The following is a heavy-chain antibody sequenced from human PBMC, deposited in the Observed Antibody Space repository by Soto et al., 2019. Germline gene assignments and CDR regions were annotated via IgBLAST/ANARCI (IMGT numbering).Heavy chain of an antibody. D-gene: IGHD2-8*02. V-gene: IGHV2-5*02. Sequence: QITLKESGPTLVKPTQTLTLTCTFSGFSLSTSGVGVGWIRQPPGKALEWLALIYWDDDERYSPSLRSRLTITKETPKHQVLLTMPHMDTWDTATYYCSDRSHTGGMFDYWGQGTLVTVSS. CDR2: IYWDDDE. CDR3: SDRSHTGGMFDY. CDR1: GFSLSTSGVG. J-gene: IGHJ4*02.